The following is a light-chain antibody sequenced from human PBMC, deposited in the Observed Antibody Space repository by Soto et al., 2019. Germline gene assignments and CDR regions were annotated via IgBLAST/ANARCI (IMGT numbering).Light chain of an antibody. CDR3: QQSYTIPRT. CDR2: ATS. CDR1: QSISSY. Sequence: DIQMTQSPSSLSASVGDRVTITCRASQSISSYLNWYQQKPGKAPKLLIYATSNLQSGVTARFSGSGSGTDFTLTISSLQPEDFATYYCQQSYTIPRTCGQGTQVEIK. J-gene: IGKJ1*01. V-gene: IGKV1-39*01.